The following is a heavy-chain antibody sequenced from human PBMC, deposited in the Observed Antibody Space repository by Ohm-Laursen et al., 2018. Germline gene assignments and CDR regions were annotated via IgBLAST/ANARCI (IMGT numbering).Heavy chain of an antibody. D-gene: IGHD4-17*01. CDR1: GFTFTSHW. V-gene: IGHV3-74*01. CDR2: INSDGRVT. J-gene: IGHJ3*01. CDR3: VRDRRLRSYAFDL. Sequence: SLRLSCAASGFTFTSHWMHWVRQAPGKGLVWVSSINSDGRVTNYADSVKGRYTISRDNAYSTLYLQMKSLRVEDTSVYYCVRDRRLRSYAFDLWGLRTRVTVSS.